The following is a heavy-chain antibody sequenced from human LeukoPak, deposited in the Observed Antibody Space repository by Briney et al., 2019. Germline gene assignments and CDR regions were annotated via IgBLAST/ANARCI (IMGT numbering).Heavy chain of an antibody. V-gene: IGHV4-34*01. CDR1: GGSFSGYY. CDR3: ARHVKGLGYYYMDV. Sequence: PSETLSLTCAVYGGSFSGYYWSWIRQPPGKGLEWVGSIYYSGTTYYNPSLKSRVTISVDTSKNQFSLKLSSVTAADTAVYYCARHVKGLGYYYMDVWGKGTTVTISS. CDR2: IYYSGTT. D-gene: IGHD2-15*01. J-gene: IGHJ6*03.